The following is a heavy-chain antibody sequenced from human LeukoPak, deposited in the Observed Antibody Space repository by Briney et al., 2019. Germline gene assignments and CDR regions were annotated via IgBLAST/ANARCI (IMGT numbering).Heavy chain of an antibody. CDR1: GYTFTSYY. Sequence: ASVKVSCKASGYTFTSYYMHWVRQAPGQGLEWMGIINPSGGSTSYAQKFQGRVTMTTDTSTSTAYMELRSLRFDDTAVYYCARAVGGWEFDYWGQGILVTVSS. D-gene: IGHD6-19*01. J-gene: IGHJ4*02. CDR2: INPSGGST. V-gene: IGHV1-46*01. CDR3: ARAVGGWEFDY.